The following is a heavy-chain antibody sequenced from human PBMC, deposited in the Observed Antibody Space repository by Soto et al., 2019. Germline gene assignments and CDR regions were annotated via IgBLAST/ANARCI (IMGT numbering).Heavy chain of an antibody. CDR2: INPRGGLT. D-gene: IGHD4-17*01. CDR1: GYPFSSYF. Sequence: QGQLVQSGAEVKKPGASVKVSCKTSGYPFSSYFHHWVRQAPGQGLEWMGIINPRGGLTNYAQKFQGRVTMTSDTSTTTVYMELSSLTSEDTAVYYCARDYGDYDFDPWGQGTLVTVSS. V-gene: IGHV1-46*01. CDR3: ARDYGDYDFDP. J-gene: IGHJ5*02.